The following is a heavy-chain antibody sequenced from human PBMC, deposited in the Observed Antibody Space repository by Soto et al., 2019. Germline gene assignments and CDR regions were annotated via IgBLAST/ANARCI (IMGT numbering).Heavy chain of an antibody. CDR1: GFTFISYA. CDR3: AKHSSGWYHYFDY. D-gene: IGHD6-19*01. Sequence: GESLKISCAASGFTFISYAMSWVRQAPGKGLEWVSAISGSGGSTYYADSVKGRFTISRDNSKNTLYLQMNSLRAEDTAVYYCAKHSSGWYHYFDYWGQGTLVTVSS. CDR2: ISGSGGST. J-gene: IGHJ4*02. V-gene: IGHV3-23*01.